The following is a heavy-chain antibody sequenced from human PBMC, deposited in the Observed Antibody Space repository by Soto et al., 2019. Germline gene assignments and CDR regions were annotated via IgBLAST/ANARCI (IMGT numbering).Heavy chain of an antibody. J-gene: IGHJ4*02. D-gene: IGHD3-10*01. CDR2: IYYSGST. V-gene: IGHV4-31*03. CDR3: ARETGSYYNGLFFDY. CDR1: GGSISSGGYY. Sequence: SETLSLTCTVSGGSISSGGYYWSWIRQHPGKGLEWIGYIYYSGSTYYNPSLKSRVTISVDTSKNQFSLKLSSVTAADTAVYYCARETGSYYNGLFFDYWGQGTLVTVSS.